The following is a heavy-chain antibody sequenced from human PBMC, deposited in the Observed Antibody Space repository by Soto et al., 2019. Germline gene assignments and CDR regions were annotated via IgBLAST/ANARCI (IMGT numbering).Heavy chain of an antibody. V-gene: IGHV1-58*02. D-gene: IGHD5-12*01. CDR1: GFTFTISA. Sequence: ASVKVSCKASGFTFTISAMQWVRQARGQRLEWIGWIVVGSGNTNYAQKFQERVTITRDMSTSTAYMELSSLRSEDTAVYYCAASSGYHYYYYYMDVWGKGTTVTVSS. CDR3: AASSGYHYYYYYMDV. CDR2: IVVGSGNT. J-gene: IGHJ6*03.